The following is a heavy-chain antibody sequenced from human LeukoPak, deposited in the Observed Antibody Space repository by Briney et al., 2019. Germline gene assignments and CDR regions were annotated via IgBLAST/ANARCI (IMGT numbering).Heavy chain of an antibody. CDR2: IYYSGST. D-gene: IGHD4-17*01. CDR1: GGSISSYY. V-gene: IGHV4-59*01. CDR3: AREGDSDYGDYPYYFDY. J-gene: IGHJ4*02. Sequence: KPSETLSLTRTVSGGSISSYYWSWIRQPPGKGLEWIGYIYYSGSTNYNPSLKSRVTISVDTSKNQFSLKLSSVTAADTAVYYCAREGDSDYGDYPYYFDYWGQGTLVTVSS.